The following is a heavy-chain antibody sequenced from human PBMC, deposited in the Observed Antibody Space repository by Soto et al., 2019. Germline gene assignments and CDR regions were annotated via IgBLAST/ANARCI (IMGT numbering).Heavy chain of an antibody. CDR3: ARDLRMGIAVAGAYYYYGMDV. Sequence: PSQTLSLTCAISGDSVSSNSAAWDWIRQSPSRGLEWLGRTYYRSKWYNDYAVSVKSRITINPDTSKNQFSLQLNSVTPEDTAVYYCARDLRMGIAVAGAYYYYGMDVWGQGTTVTV. D-gene: IGHD6-19*01. J-gene: IGHJ6*01. V-gene: IGHV6-1*01. CDR1: GDSVSSNSAA. CDR2: TYYRSKWYN.